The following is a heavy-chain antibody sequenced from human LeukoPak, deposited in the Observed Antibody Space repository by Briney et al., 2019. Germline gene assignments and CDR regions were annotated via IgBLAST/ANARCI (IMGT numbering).Heavy chain of an antibody. Sequence: SETLSLTCTVSGYSISSGYYWGWIRQPPGKGLEWIGSIYHSGSTYYNPSLKSRVTISVDTSKNQFSLKLSSVTAADTAVYYCARHDDYGDYWGQGTLVTVSS. D-gene: IGHD3-16*01. CDR1: GYSISSGYY. CDR2: IYHSGST. CDR3: ARHDDYGDY. V-gene: IGHV4-38-2*02. J-gene: IGHJ4*02.